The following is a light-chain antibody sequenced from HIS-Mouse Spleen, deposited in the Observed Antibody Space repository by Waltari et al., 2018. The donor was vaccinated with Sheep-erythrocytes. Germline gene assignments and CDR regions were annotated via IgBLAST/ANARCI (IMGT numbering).Light chain of an antibody. J-gene: IGLJ1*01. CDR1: SSDVGGYNY. CDR3: CSYAGSYNHV. V-gene: IGLV2-11*01. CDR2: DVM. Sequence: QSALTQPRSVSGSPGQSVTIPCTGTSSDVGGYNYVSWYQQHPGKAPKLIIYDVMKRPSGVPSRFSGSKSGNTASLTISGLQTKDEADYYCCSYAGSYNHVFATGTKVTVL.